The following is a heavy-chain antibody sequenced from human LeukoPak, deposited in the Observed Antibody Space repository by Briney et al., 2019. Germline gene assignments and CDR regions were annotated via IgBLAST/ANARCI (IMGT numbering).Heavy chain of an antibody. D-gene: IGHD1-7*01. J-gene: IGHJ4*02. V-gene: IGHV3-23*01. CDR1: GFTFSSYA. CDR3: AKGLTGGDNWNYGGASFDY. CDR2: INDNGDGT. Sequence: PGGSLRLSCAASGFTFSSYAMSWVRQAPGEGLKWVSTINDNGDGTYYADSVKGRFTISRDNSKNTLYLQMNSLRAEDTAVYYCAKGLTGGDNWNYGGASFDYWGQGTLVTVSS.